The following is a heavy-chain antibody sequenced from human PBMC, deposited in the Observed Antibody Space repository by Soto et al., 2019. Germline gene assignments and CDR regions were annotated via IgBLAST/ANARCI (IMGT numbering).Heavy chain of an antibody. CDR2: MNPNSGNT. V-gene: IGHV1-8*01. CDR3: ARQLRYCSGGSCYSHSYYYYYMDV. Sequence: ASVKVSCKASGYTFTIYDINWVRQATGQGLEWMGWMNPNSGNTGYAQKFQGRVTMTRNTSISTAYVELSSLRSEDTAVYYCARQLRYCSGGSCYSHSYYYYYMDVWGKGTTVTVSS. J-gene: IGHJ6*03. CDR1: GYTFTIYD. D-gene: IGHD2-15*01.